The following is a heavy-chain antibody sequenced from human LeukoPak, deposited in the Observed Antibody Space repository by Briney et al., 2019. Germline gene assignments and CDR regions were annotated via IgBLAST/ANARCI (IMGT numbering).Heavy chain of an antibody. V-gene: IGHV4-59*01. CDR3: ARYVWGSYPTFEDY. CDR2: IYYSGST. D-gene: IGHD3-16*02. J-gene: IGHJ4*02. CDR1: GGSISSYY. Sequence: SETLSLTCTVSGGSISSYYWSWIRQPPGKGLEWIGYIYYSGSTNYNPSLKSRVTISVDSSKNQFSLKLSSVTAADTAVYYCARYVWGSYPTFEDYWGQGTLVTVSS.